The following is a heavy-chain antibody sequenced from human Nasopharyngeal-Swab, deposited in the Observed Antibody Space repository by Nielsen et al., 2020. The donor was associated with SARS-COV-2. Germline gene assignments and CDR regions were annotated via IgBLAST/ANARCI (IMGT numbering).Heavy chain of an antibody. V-gene: IGHV3-48*04. CDR3: ARGQQGALYYFDY. J-gene: IGHJ4*02. Sequence: GGSLRLSCAASGFSFSIYGMSWVRQAPGKGLEWVSYIGSDYHNVHYADSVKGRFTISRDNAKNTLYLQMNSLTAEDTAVYYCARGQQGALYYFDYWGQGTLVTVSS. D-gene: IGHD6-13*01. CDR1: GFSFSIYG. CDR2: IGSDYHNV.